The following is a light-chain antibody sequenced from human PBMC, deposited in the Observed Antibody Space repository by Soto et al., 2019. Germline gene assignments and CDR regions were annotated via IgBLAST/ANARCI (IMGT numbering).Light chain of an antibody. Sequence: EILLTQSPATLSLSPGERATLSCRASQSVSRYLAWYQQTPGQAPRLLFYDASNRATGIPARFSGSGSGTDCTLTISSLAPEDFAVYYCQQRSNWPPMYTFGQGTKLEIK. J-gene: IGKJ2*01. CDR2: DAS. CDR1: QSVSRY. V-gene: IGKV3-11*01. CDR3: QQRSNWPPMYT.